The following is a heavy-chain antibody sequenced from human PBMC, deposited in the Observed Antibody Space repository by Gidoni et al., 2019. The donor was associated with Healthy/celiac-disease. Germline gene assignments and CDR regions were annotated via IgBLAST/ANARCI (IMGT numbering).Heavy chain of an antibody. V-gene: IGHV4-34*01. J-gene: IGHJ4*02. Sequence: QVQLQQWGAGLLKPSETLSLTCAVYGGSFSGYYWSWIRQPPGKGLEWIGEINHSGSTNYNPSLKSRVTISVDTSKNQFSLKLSSVTAADTAVYYCAETVTGIGDYWGQGTLVTVSS. CDR3: AETVTGIGDY. CDR2: INHSGST. CDR1: GGSFSGYY. D-gene: IGHD4-17*01.